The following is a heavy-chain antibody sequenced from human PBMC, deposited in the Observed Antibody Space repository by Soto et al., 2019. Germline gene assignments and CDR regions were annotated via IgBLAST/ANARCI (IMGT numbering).Heavy chain of an antibody. Sequence: LSLTCTVSGGSISSGDYYWSWIRQPPGKGLEWIGYIYYSGSTYYNPSLKSRVTISVDTSKNQFSLKLSSVTAADTAVYYCARSKRFLEWLLWYWGQGXLVTVSS. CDR3: ARSKRFLEWLLWY. J-gene: IGHJ4*02. CDR1: GGSISSGDYY. CDR2: IYYSGST. D-gene: IGHD3-3*01. V-gene: IGHV4-30-4*01.